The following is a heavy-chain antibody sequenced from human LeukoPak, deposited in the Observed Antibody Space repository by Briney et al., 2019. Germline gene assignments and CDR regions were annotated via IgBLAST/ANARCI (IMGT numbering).Heavy chain of an antibody. CDR2: IYHSGNT. Sequence: SETLSLTRTVSGYSISTSYYWGWIRQPPGKGLEWIGSIYHSGNTYYNPSLKSRVTISVDTSKNQFSLKLNSVTAADTAVYYCARGRRDAFDIWGQGTMVTVSS. CDR1: GYSISTSYY. J-gene: IGHJ3*02. CDR3: ARGRRDAFDI. V-gene: IGHV4-38-2*02.